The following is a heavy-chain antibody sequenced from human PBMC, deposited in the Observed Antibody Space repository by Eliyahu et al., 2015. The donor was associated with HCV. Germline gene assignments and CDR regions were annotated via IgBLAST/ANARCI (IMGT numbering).Heavy chain of an antibody. V-gene: IGHV1-8*01. CDR2: MNSNSGNT. CDR1: GXXFXSYD. Sequence: QVQLVQSGAEVKKPGASVRVSCKASGXXFXSYDIQWXRQAPGQGLAWMGWMNSNSGNTGLAPSFQGRLTMTRDTSLSTAYMELRSLTSEDTAVYYCASPAGYSDSGTMFVWGQGTTVTVSS. D-gene: IGHD1-26*01. J-gene: IGHJ6*02. CDR3: ASPAGYSDSGTMFV.